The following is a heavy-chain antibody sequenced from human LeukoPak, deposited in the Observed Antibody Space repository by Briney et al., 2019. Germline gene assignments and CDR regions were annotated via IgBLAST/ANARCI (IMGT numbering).Heavy chain of an antibody. CDR3: AREQDIVVVVARGLDY. CDR2: ISYDGSNK. Sequence: GRSLRLSCAASGFTFSSYAMLWVRQAPGMGLEWVAVISYDGSNKYYADSVKGRFTISRDNSKNTLYLQMNSLRAEDTAVYYCAREQDIVVVVARGLDYWGQGTLVTVSS. D-gene: IGHD2-15*01. CDR1: GFTFSSYA. V-gene: IGHV3-30*04. J-gene: IGHJ4*02.